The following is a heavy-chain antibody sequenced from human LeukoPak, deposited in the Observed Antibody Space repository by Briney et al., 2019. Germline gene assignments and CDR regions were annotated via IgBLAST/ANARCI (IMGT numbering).Heavy chain of an antibody. V-gene: IGHV3-23*01. Sequence: PGGSLRLSCAASGFTFSSYAMSWVRQAPGKGLEWVSAISGSGGSTYYADSVKGRFTISRDNSKNTLYLQMNSLRAEDTAVYYCAKDGPLFQDWELPYDAFDIWGQGTMVTVSS. CDR2: ISGSGGST. D-gene: IGHD1-26*01. J-gene: IGHJ3*02. CDR3: AKDGPLFQDWELPYDAFDI. CDR1: GFTFSSYA.